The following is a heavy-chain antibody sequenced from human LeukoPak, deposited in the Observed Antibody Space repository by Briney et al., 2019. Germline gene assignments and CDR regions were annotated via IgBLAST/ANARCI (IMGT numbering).Heavy chain of an antibody. D-gene: IGHD2-15*01. J-gene: IGHJ3*02. Sequence: SETLSLTCTVSGGSISSSSYHWGWIRQSPGKGLEWIGRIYTSGSTNYNPSLKSRVTISVDTSKNQFSLKLSSVTAADTAVYYCASDRIEVDAFDIWGQGTMVTVSS. CDR2: IYTSGST. CDR3: ASDRIEVDAFDI. V-gene: IGHV4-39*07. CDR1: GGSISSSSYH.